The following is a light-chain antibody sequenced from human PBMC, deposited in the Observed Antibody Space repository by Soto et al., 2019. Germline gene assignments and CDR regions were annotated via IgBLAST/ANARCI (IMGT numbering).Light chain of an antibody. CDR3: QQSYRTPLT. J-gene: IGKJ4*01. Sequence: DIQMTQSPSSLSASVGDRVTITFLASQAIDNYLNWYQHKPGKAPELLILAASIVQSGVPSRFSGGGFGTDFSLTISSLHPEDFATYYCQQSYRTPLTFGGGTKVDIK. CDR1: QAIDNY. V-gene: IGKV1-39*01. CDR2: AAS.